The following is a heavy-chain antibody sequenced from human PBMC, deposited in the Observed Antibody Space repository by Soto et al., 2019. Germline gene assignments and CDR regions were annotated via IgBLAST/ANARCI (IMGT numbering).Heavy chain of an antibody. D-gene: IGHD2-2*01. CDR1: GYSFTSYW. CDR3: ARHVLGYCSSTSCLYYYGMDV. Sequence: GEALKISCKGSGYSFTSYWIGWVRQMPGKGLEWMGIIYPGDSDTRYSPYFQGQVTISADKSISTAYLQWSSLKASDTAVYYCARHVLGYCSSTSCLYYYGMDVWGQGTTVTVSS. J-gene: IGHJ6*02. V-gene: IGHV5-51*01. CDR2: IYPGDSDT.